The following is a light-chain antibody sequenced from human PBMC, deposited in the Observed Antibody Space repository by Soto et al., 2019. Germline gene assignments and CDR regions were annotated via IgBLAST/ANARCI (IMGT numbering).Light chain of an antibody. CDR3: QQSDSYPYT. Sequence: DIQMTQSPSSLSVSVGDRVTITCRASQSITKYLNWYQQKPGKAPKLLVYAASSLQSGVPSRFSGNGSGTDFTLTITSLQPEDFATYYCQQSDSYPYTFGQGTKLEIK. CDR2: AAS. CDR1: QSITKY. V-gene: IGKV1-39*01. J-gene: IGKJ2*01.